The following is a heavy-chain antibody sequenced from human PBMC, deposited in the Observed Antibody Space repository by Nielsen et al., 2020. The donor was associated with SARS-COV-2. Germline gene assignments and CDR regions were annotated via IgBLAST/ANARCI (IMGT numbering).Heavy chain of an antibody. V-gene: IGHV3-9*03. CDR3: AKDKGGTREYYFDY. CDR1: GFTFDDYA. D-gene: IGHD1-1*01. Sequence: SLKISCAASGFTFDDYAMHWVRQVPGKGLEWVSGISWNSGIIDYADSVKGRFTISRDNAKNSLYLQMNSLRAEDMALYYCAKDKGGTREYYFDYWGQGTLVIVSS. CDR2: ISWNSGII. J-gene: IGHJ4*02.